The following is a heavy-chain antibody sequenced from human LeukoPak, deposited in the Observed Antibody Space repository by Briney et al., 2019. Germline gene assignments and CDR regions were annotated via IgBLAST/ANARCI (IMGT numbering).Heavy chain of an antibody. D-gene: IGHD3-22*01. CDR2: IIPILGIA. V-gene: IGHV1-69*04. J-gene: IGHJ4*02. Sequence: GASVKVSCKASGGTFSSYAISWVRQAPGQGLEWMGRIIPILGIANYAQKFQGRVTITADKSTSTAYMELSSLRSEDTAVYYCARCRRHYYDSSGYYDYWCQGTLVTVSS. CDR3: ARCRRHYYDSSGYYDY. CDR1: GGTFSSYA.